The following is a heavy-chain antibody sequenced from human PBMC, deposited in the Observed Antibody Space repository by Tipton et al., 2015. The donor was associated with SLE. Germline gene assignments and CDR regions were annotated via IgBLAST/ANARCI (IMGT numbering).Heavy chain of an antibody. Sequence: GLVKPSETLSLTCTVSGGSISSYNWNWIRQPPGKGLEWIGYIYYSGTTNYNPSLKSRFTISVDTSKNQFSLKVSSVIAADTALYYCARGDGYSGGWYFDLWGRGTLVTVSS. V-gene: IGHV4-59*01. D-gene: IGHD5-24*01. CDR1: GGSISSYN. CDR3: ARGDGYSGGWYFDL. CDR2: IYYSGTT. J-gene: IGHJ2*01.